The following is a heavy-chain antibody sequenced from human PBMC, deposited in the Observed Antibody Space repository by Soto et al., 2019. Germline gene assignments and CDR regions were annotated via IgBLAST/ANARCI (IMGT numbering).Heavy chain of an antibody. CDR3: ARDRVYYYDSSGYYNFDF. CDR1: GFTFSHYA. D-gene: IGHD3-22*01. CDR2: VSYDGTTQ. J-gene: IGHJ4*02. V-gene: IGHV3-30-3*01. Sequence: QVQLVESGGGVVQPGRSLRVSCAASGFTFSHYAMHWVRQAPGKGLEWVAVVSYDGTTQFYADSVKGRFTISRDSSKSKLYLKMNNLRDEDTAVYYCARDRVYYYDSSGYYNFDFWGQGTLVTVSS.